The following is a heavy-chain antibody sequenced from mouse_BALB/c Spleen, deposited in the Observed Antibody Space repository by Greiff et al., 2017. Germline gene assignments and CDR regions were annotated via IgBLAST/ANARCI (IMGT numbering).Heavy chain of an antibody. Sequence: VQLKESGPGLVKPSQSLSLTCTVTGYSITSDYAWNWIRQFPGNKLEWMGYISYSGSTSYNPSLKSRISITRDTSKNQFFLQLNSVTTEDTATYYCARERSNYRDAMDYWGQGTSVTVSS. CDR2: ISYSGST. CDR3: ARERSNYRDAMDY. V-gene: IGHV3-2*02. D-gene: IGHD2-5*01. J-gene: IGHJ4*01. CDR1: GYSITSDYA.